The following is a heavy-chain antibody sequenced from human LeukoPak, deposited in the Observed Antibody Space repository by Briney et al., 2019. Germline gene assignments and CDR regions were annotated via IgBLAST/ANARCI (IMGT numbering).Heavy chain of an antibody. Sequence: GASVKVSCKASGYTFTSYGISWVRQAPGQGLEWMGWISAYNGNTNYAQKLQGRVTMTTDTSTSTAYMELRSLRSDDTAVYYCAVNHDSSTYWHHYFDYWGQGTLVTVSS. D-gene: IGHD3-22*01. J-gene: IGHJ4*02. V-gene: IGHV1-18*01. CDR3: AVNHDSSTYWHHYFDY. CDR1: GYTFTSYG. CDR2: ISAYNGNT.